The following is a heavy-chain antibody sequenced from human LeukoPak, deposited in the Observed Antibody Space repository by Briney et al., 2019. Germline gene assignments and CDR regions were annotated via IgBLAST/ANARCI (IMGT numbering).Heavy chain of an antibody. D-gene: IGHD6-6*01. V-gene: IGHV1-8*03. J-gene: IGHJ5*02. CDR2: MNPNSGNT. Sequence: ASVKVSCKASGYTFTSYDINWVRQATGQGLEWMGWMNPNSGNTGYAQKFQGRVTITRNTSISTAYMELSSLRSEDTAVYYCAGGDSSSSAEFDPWGQGTLVTVSS. CDR1: GYTFTSYD. CDR3: AGGDSSSSAEFDP.